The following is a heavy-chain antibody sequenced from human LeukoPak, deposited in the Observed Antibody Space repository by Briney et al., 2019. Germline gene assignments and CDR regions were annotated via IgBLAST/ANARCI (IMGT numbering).Heavy chain of an antibody. D-gene: IGHD2-15*01. J-gene: IGHJ4*02. Sequence: PSQTLSLTCTVSGGSISSGGYYCSWIRQHPGRGLEWIGYIYYSGSTYYNPSLKSRVTISVDTSKNQFSLKLSSVTAADTAVYYCARDNSGGHFDYWGQGTLVTVSS. V-gene: IGHV4-31*03. CDR3: ARDNSGGHFDY. CDR2: IYYSGST. CDR1: GGSISSGGYY.